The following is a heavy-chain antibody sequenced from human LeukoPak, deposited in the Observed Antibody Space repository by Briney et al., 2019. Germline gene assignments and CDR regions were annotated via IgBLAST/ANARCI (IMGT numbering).Heavy chain of an antibody. V-gene: IGHV4-38-2*02. J-gene: IGHJ6*03. CDR2: IYHSGST. Sequence: SETLSLTCTVSGYSISSGYYWGWIRQPPGKGLEWIGSIYHSGSTYYNPSLKSRVTISVDTSKNQFSLKLSSVTAADTAVYYCARLANYDSSGYQLWEYYYYYYYYMDVWGKGTTVTVSS. CDR3: ARLANYDSSGYQLWEYYYYYYYYMDV. D-gene: IGHD3-22*01. CDR1: GYSISSGYY.